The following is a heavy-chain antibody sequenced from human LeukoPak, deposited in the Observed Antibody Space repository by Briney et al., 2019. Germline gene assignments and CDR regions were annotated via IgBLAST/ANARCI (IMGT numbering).Heavy chain of an antibody. CDR3: AMITFGGVIDHDY. V-gene: IGHV3-48*01. J-gene: IGHJ4*02. D-gene: IGHD3-16*02. CDR2: ISSSSSTI. CDR1: GFTFSSYS. Sequence: QSGGSLRLSCAASGFTFSSYSMNWVRQAPGKGLEWVSYISSSSSTIYYADSVKGQFTISRDNAKNSLYLQMNSLRAEDTAVYYCAMITFGGVIDHDYWGQGTLVTVSS.